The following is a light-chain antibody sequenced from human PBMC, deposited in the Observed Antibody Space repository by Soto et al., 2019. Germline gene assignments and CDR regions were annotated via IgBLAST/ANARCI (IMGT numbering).Light chain of an antibody. V-gene: IGLV2-14*03. CDR1: SSDVGGYNY. Sequence: QSALTQPASVSGSPGQSITISCTGTSSDVGGYNYVSWYQQHPGKAPKLMIXDVXDRPXXXSNRXXGSKSGNTASLTISGXXXXXXXXYYCNSYTSSSTYVFGTGTKLTVL. CDR3: NSYTSSSTYV. CDR2: DVX. J-gene: IGLJ1*01.